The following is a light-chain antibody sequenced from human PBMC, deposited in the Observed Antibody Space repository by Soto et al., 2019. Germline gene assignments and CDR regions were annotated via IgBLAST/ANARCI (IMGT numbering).Light chain of an antibody. CDR2: DAS. Sequence: DIQLTQSPSTLSAAVGDSVTITCRASQNIRNLLAWYQQKPGTAPKPLIYDASTLKTGVPSRFSGSGSGSEFNFTITRLQPDDFATYFCQQYNTSATFGQGTRLEIK. CDR1: QNIRNL. J-gene: IGKJ5*01. V-gene: IGKV1-5*01. CDR3: QQYNTSAT.